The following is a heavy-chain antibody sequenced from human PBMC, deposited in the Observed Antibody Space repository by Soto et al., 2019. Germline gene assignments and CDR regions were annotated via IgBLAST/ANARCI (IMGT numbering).Heavy chain of an antibody. CDR2: IYYSGST. D-gene: IGHD6-19*01. V-gene: IGHV4-61*01. Sequence: SETLSLTCTVSGASVSSGHYYWSLIRQPPGKGLEWIGYIYYSGSTDYNPSLRCRVTISLDTSKNQFSLKLSSVTAADTAVYYCAPGKSSVLFFDYWGQGTLVTVSS. J-gene: IGHJ4*02. CDR3: APGKSSVLFFDY. CDR1: GASVSSGHYY.